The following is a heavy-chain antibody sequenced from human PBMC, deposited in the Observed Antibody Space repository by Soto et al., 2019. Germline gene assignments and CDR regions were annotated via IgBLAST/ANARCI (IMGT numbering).Heavy chain of an antibody. CDR2: IYHSGST. CDR3: ARAGDSSGPVALGY. CDR1: GGSISSGGSS. D-gene: IGHD6-19*01. Sequence: SETLSLTCAVSGGSISSGGSSWSWIRQPPGKGLEWIGYIYHSGSTYYNPSLKSRVTISVDRPKNQFSLKLSSVTAADTAVYYCARAGDSSGPVALGYWGQGTLVPVSS. J-gene: IGHJ4*02. V-gene: IGHV4-30-2*01.